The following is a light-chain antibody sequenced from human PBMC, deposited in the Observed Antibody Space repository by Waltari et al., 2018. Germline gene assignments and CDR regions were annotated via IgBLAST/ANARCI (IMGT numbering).Light chain of an antibody. Sequence: QSALTQPASVSGSPGQSTTISCTGSSSDVGTYNLLSWYQQHPGKAPKLMIYEVTKRPSGVSSRFSASRSGNTASLTISGLQAEDEADYYCCSYNDGPYVFGTGTKVTVL. CDR2: EVT. CDR3: CSYNDGPYV. J-gene: IGLJ1*01. CDR1: SSDVGTYNL. V-gene: IGLV2-23*02.